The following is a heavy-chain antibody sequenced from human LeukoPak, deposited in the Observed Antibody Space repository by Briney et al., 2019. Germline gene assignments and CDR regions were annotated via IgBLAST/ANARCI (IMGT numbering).Heavy chain of an antibody. D-gene: IGHD3-22*01. CDR2: ISYDGSNK. CDR3: AKDRANMIVAVNLDY. CDR1: GFTFSSYG. J-gene: IGHJ4*02. Sequence: HPGGSLRLSCAASGFTFSSYGMHWVRQAPGKGLEWVAVISYDGSNKYYADSVKGRFTISRDNSKNTLYLQMNSLRAEDTAVYYCAKDRANMIVAVNLDYWGQGTLVTVSS. V-gene: IGHV3-30*18.